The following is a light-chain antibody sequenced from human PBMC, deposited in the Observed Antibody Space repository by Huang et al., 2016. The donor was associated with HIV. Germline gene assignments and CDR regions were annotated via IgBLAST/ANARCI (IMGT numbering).Light chain of an antibody. CDR2: HAS. Sequence: EIVLTQSPATLSLSPGERATLSCRASQSVSPDLAGYQQKPGQPPRLLIYHASNRATDIPARFSGSGSGTYFTLTISSLEPEDFVVYYCQQHNSWPLTFGGGTKVEIK. CDR1: QSVSPD. CDR3: QQHNSWPLT. V-gene: IGKV3-11*01. J-gene: IGKJ4*01.